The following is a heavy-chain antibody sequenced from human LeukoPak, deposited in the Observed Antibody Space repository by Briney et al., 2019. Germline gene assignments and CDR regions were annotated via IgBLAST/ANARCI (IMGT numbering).Heavy chain of an antibody. V-gene: IGHV3-21*01. Sequence: GGSLRPSCAASGFTFSSYSMNWVRQAPGKGLEWVSSISSSSSYIYYADSVKGRFTISRDNAKNSLYLQMNSLRAEDTAVYYCARDGGYSSSWYAYWGQGTLVTVSS. CDR1: GFTFSSYS. CDR3: ARDGGYSSSWYAY. D-gene: IGHD6-13*01. CDR2: ISSSSSYI. J-gene: IGHJ4*02.